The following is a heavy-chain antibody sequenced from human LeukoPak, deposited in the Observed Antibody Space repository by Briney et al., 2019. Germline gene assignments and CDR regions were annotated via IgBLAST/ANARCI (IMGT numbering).Heavy chain of an antibody. D-gene: IGHD6-13*01. Sequence: SETLSLTCTVSGGSISCYYWSWIRQPPGKGLEWIGYIYYSGSTNYNPSLKSRVTISVYTSKNQFSLKLSSVTAADTAVYYCASLSAAGNAFDIWGQGTMVTVSS. V-gene: IGHV4-59*01. CDR1: GGSISCYY. J-gene: IGHJ3*02. CDR2: IYYSGST. CDR3: ASLSAAGNAFDI.